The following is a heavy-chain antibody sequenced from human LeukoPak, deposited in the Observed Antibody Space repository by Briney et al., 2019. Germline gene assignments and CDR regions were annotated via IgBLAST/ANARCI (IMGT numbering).Heavy chain of an antibody. J-gene: IGHJ4*02. V-gene: IGHV3-NL1*01. CDR3: ARDLYSSGWPFDY. D-gene: IGHD6-19*01. CDR2: ISGSGGST. CDR1: GFTFSGCG. Sequence: PGGSLRLSCATSGFTFSGCGMHWVRQAPGKGLEWVSAISGSGGSTYYADSVKGRFTISRDNSKNTLYLQMNSLRAEDTAVYYCARDLYSSGWPFDYWGQGTLVTVSS.